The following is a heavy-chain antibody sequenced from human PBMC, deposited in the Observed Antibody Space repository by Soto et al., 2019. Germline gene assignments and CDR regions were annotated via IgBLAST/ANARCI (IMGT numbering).Heavy chain of an antibody. CDR2: IYHSGST. J-gene: IGHJ6*02. CDR3: ARWGPHYSSSWYPYYYYGMDV. D-gene: IGHD6-13*01. Sequence: SETLSLTCAVSGGSISSGGYSWGWIRQPPGKGLEWIGYIYHSGSTYYNPSLKSRVTISVDRSKNQFSLKLSSVTAADTAVYYCARWGPHYSSSWYPYYYYGMDVWGQGTTVTVSS. V-gene: IGHV4-30-2*01. CDR1: GGSISSGGYS.